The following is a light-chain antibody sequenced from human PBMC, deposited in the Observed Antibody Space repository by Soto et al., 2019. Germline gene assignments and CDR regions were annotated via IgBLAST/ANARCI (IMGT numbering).Light chain of an antibody. CDR1: SSNIGAGYD. V-gene: IGLV1-40*01. J-gene: IGLJ2*01. CDR2: GHT. Sequence: QSVLTQPPSVSGAPGKRVTISCTGSSSNIGAGYDVHWYQQLPGTAPKLLIYGHTNRPSGVPDRFSGSKSGTSASLAITGLQAEDEADYYCQSYDSSLSGSFVVFGGGTQLTVL. CDR3: QSYDSSLSGSFVV.